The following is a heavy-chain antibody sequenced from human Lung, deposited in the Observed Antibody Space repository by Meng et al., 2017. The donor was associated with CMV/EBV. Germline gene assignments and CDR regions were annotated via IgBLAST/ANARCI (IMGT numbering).Heavy chain of an antibody. D-gene: IGHD2-2*02. V-gene: IGHV4-34*01. CDR2: IDHSGST. Sequence: SXTXSLXFAVYGGSSSGYYWTWIRQPPRKGLEWIGEIDHSGSTNYNPSHESRVTISVNKSKSQFSLRLSSVTAADTAIYYCASGGCYCSGTSCYNDYWGQGMXVTVSS. CDR3: ASGGCYCSGTSCYNDY. CDR1: GGSSSGYY. J-gene: IGHJ4*02.